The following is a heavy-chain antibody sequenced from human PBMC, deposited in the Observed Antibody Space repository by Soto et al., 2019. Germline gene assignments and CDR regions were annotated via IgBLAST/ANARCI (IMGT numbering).Heavy chain of an antibody. V-gene: IGHV4-39*01. D-gene: IGHD3-9*01. Sequence: PSETLSLTCTVSGVSISSIKYYWSWIRQPPGKGLEWIGSIYYSGSTYYNPSLKSRVTISVDTSKSQFSLNLRSVTAVDTAVYYCARSPRRKYFDWIPDFDYWGQGALVTVSS. J-gene: IGHJ4*02. CDR3: ARSPRRKYFDWIPDFDY. CDR2: IYYSGST. CDR1: GVSISSIKYY.